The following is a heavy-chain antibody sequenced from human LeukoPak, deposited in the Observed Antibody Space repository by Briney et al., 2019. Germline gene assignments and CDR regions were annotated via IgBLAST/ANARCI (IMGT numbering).Heavy chain of an antibody. J-gene: IGHJ3*02. CDR3: AGDPPNDSGVGFDM. Sequence: GGSLRLSCAASGFTFSNYWMHWVRQVPGKGLVWVSRINSDGRSTTYADSVKGRFTISRDNARNTLYLQMNSLRAEDTAMYYCAGDPPNDSGVGFDMWGRGTMVTVSS. D-gene: IGHD3-22*01. CDR2: INSDGRST. CDR1: GFTFSNYW. V-gene: IGHV3-74*01.